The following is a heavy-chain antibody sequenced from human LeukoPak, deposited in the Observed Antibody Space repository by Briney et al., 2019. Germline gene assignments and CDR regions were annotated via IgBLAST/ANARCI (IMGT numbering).Heavy chain of an antibody. V-gene: IGHV3-64D*09. CDR1: GFTFSSYP. CDR3: SRYSSSKAFDY. J-gene: IGHJ4*02. D-gene: IGHD6-6*01. CDR2: ISSSGGSI. Sequence: RGSLRLSCSASGFTFSSYPMHWVRQAPGKGLEYVSTISSSGGSIYYADSMKGRFTISRDNSKNTLYLQMSSLRPEDTAVYYCSRYSSSKAFDYWGRGTLVTVSS.